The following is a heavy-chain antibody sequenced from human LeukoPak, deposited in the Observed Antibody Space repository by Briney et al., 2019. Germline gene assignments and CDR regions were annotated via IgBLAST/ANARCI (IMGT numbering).Heavy chain of an antibody. CDR2: ISSGGTFV. CDR1: GFNFSSYT. Sequence: GGSLRLSCTGSGFNFSSYTLHWVRQAPGKELEWVSSISSGGTFVFYADSVTGRFTISRDNAGKFLYLQMDSLRAEDTAIYYCATLGCAGENCPRAGRALGGYWGPGTLVTVSS. J-gene: IGHJ4*02. D-gene: IGHD2-21*01. V-gene: IGHV3-21*01. CDR3: ATLGCAGENCPRAGRALGGY.